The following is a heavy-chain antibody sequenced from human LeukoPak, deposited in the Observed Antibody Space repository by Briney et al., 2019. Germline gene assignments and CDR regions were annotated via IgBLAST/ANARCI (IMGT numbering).Heavy chain of an antibody. CDR1: GYTFTSYY. CDR3: ARISGSHAFDY. J-gene: IGHJ4*02. Sequence: ASVKVSCKASGYTFTSYYMHWVRQAPGQGLEWMGIINPSGGSTSYAQKFQGRVTMTRDTSTSTVYMELNSLRAEDTAVYYCARISGSHAFDYWGQGTLVTVSS. D-gene: IGHD5-12*01. CDR2: INPSGGST. V-gene: IGHV1-46*01.